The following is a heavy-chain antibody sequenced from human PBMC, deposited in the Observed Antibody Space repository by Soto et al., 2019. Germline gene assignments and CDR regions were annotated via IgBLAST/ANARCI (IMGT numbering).Heavy chain of an antibody. Sequence: GGSLRLSCTASGFSFSNHAMYWVRQAPGKGLEWVAVIWYDGSNEYYADSVKGRFTISRDNSKNTLYLQMNSLRAEDTAVYYCARDEDKDTSVAPNRGMDIWGQGPTVTVS. V-gene: IGHV3-33*01. CDR1: GFSFSNHA. CDR3: ARDEDKDTSVAPNRGMDI. D-gene: IGHD2-15*01. CDR2: IWYDGSNE. J-gene: IGHJ6*02.